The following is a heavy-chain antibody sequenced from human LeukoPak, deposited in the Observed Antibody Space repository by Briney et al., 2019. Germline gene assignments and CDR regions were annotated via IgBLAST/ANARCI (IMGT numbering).Heavy chain of an antibody. Sequence: GGSLRLSCAASGFTFSSYWMSWVRQAPGKGLEWVANIKQDGSEKYYADSVKGRFTISRDNSKNTLYLQMNSLRAEDTAVYYCAKDSYDSSGSRYDYWGQGTLVTVSS. V-gene: IGHV3-7*01. D-gene: IGHD3-22*01. CDR2: IKQDGSEK. CDR3: AKDSYDSSGSRYDY. J-gene: IGHJ4*02. CDR1: GFTFSSYW.